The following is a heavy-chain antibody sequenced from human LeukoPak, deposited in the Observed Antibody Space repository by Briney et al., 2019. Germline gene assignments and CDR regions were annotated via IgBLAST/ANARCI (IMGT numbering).Heavy chain of an antibody. J-gene: IGHJ3*02. CDR2: ILNDGSKE. CDR3: ARDDAPGDNALDI. V-gene: IGHV3-33*01. D-gene: IGHD3-16*01. CDR1: GFTFTSYG. Sequence: GGSLRVSCAASGFTFTSYGMHWVRQARGKGLEWVAVILNDGSKEKYADSVKGRFTISRDNSKNTLFLQMNSLRAEDTAVYYCARDDAPGDNALDIWGQGTMVTVSS.